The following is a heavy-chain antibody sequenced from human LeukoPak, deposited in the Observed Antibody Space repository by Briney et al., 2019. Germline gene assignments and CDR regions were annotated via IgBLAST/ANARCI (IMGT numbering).Heavy chain of an antibody. Sequence: GGSLRLSCAASGFTFSSYGMHWVRQAPGRGLEWVAVIWYDGSNKYYADSVKRRFTISRDNSKNTLYLQMNSLGAEDTAVYYCAKATVTHLIDYGGQGTLVTVSS. D-gene: IGHD4-17*01. V-gene: IGHV3-33*06. CDR2: IWYDGSNK. J-gene: IGHJ4*02. CDR1: GFTFSSYG. CDR3: AKATVTHLIDY.